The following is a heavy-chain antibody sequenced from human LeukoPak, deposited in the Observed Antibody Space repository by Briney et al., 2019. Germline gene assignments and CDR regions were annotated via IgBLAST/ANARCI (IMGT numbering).Heavy chain of an antibody. V-gene: IGHV1-46*01. D-gene: IGHD1-26*01. J-gene: IGHJ4*02. CDR1: GYTFTSYY. CDR3: ASLGANSGSYSYFDY. CDR2: INPSSGST. Sequence: ASVKVSCKASGYTFTSYYMHWVRQAPGQGLEWMGIINPSSGSTSYAQKFQGRVTMTRDMSTSTVYMELSSLRSEDTAVYYCASLGANSGSYSYFDYWGQGTLVTASS.